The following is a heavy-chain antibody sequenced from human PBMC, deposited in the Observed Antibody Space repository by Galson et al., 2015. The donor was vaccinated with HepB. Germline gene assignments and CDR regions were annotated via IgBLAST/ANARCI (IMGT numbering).Heavy chain of an antibody. CDR2: IIPICGTA. CDR1: GGTFSSYA. J-gene: IGHJ5*02. D-gene: IGHD4-11*01. CDR3: ARALSTVNWFDP. Sequence: SVKVSCKASGGTFSSYAISWVRQAPGQGLEWMGGIIPICGTANYAQKFQGRVTITADESTSTAYMELSSMRSEDTAVYYCARALSTVNWFDPWGQGTLVTVSS. V-gene: IGHV1-69*13.